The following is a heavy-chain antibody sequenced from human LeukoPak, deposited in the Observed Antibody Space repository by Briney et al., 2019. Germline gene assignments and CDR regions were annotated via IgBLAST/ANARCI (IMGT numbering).Heavy chain of an antibody. CDR2: ISSSGSTI. CDR3: AKDPMTTVTTVDSD. Sequence: GGSLRLSCAASGFTFSSYEMNWVRQAPGKGLEWGSYISSSGSTIYYTDSVRGRFSISRDNSKNTLYLQMNSLRAEDTAVYYCAKDPMTTVTTVDSDWGQGTLVTVSS. D-gene: IGHD4-17*01. CDR1: GFTFSSYE. J-gene: IGHJ4*02. V-gene: IGHV3-48*03.